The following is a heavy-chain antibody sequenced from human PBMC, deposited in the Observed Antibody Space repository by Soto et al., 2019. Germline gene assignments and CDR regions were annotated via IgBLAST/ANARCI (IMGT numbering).Heavy chain of an antibody. V-gene: IGHV3-21*01. Sequence: GGSLRLSCAASGFTFTNHNMNWVRQAPGKGLEWVSSISSSSSFRNYADSVKGRFSISRDNDKNLVYLQMDSLMAEDTAVYYCARDPPLSVLVVVATDDFWGQGTLVTVSS. CDR3: ARDPPLSVLVVVATDDF. CDR2: ISSSSSFR. CDR1: GFTFTNHN. J-gene: IGHJ4*02. D-gene: IGHD2-21*01.